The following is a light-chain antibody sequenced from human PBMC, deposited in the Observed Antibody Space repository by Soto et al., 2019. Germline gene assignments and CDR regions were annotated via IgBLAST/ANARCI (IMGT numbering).Light chain of an antibody. CDR3: QQYGSSPST. V-gene: IGKV3-20*01. J-gene: IGKJ5*01. CDR2: GAS. Sequence: IVLTQSPAILALSPGDRATLSCRASQSVSSSYLAWYQHKPGQAPRLLIHGASSRVTGIPDRFSGSGSGTDFTLTIIRLEPEDFAVYYCQQYGSSPSTFGQGTRLEIK. CDR1: QSVSSSY.